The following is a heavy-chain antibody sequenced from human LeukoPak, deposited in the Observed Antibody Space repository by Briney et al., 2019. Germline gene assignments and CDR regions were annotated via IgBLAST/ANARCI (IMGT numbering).Heavy chain of an antibody. CDR2: IIPFVGVP. Sequence: SVKVSCKASGDSEDTFSSYSLSWVRQAPGQGLEWMGGIIPFVGVPNYAQKFQGTVTITADKSTGTVYMELSSLRFEDTAVYYCARDRVGASGGLGYWGQGTLVTVSS. CDR1: GDSEDTFSSYS. CDR3: ARDRVGASGGLGY. J-gene: IGHJ4*02. V-gene: IGHV1-69*10. D-gene: IGHD1-26*01.